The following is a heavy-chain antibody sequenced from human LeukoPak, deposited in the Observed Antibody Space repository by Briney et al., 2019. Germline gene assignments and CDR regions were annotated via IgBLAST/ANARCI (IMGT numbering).Heavy chain of an antibody. J-gene: IGHJ4*02. V-gene: IGHV3-74*01. CDR2: INSDGSIT. CDR1: GFTFTTYW. D-gene: IGHD6-13*01. Sequence: GGSLRLSCAASGFTFTTYWMHWVRQAPGKGLVWVSHINSDGSITSYADSVKGRFTISRDNAKNTLYLQMNSLRADDTAVYYCAKDSGWFRFDHWGQGTLVTVSS. CDR3: AKDSGWFRFDH.